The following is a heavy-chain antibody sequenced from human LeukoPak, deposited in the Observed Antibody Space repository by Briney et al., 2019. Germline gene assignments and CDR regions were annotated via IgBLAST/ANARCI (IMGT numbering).Heavy chain of an antibody. D-gene: IGHD1-14*01. CDR2: INILSNYI. V-gene: IGHV3-21*01. J-gene: IGHJ4*02. CDR1: GFTFSSHS. CDR3: AKAITLTRMGIDY. Sequence: SGGSLTLSCAASGFTFSSHSMNWVRQAPGKGLEWVSSINILSNYIYYADSVKGRFTISRDNAKNSLYLQMNGLRAEDTAVYYCAKAITLTRMGIDYWGQGTLVTVSS.